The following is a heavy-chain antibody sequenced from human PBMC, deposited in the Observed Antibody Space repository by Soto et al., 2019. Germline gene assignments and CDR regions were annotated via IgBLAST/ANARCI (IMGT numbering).Heavy chain of an antibody. J-gene: IGHJ4*02. Sequence: SETLSLTCAVYGGSFSGYYWSWIRQPPGKGLEWIGEINHSGSTNYNPSLKSRVTISVDTSKNQFSLKLSSVTAADTAVYYCARALPPLAAAYYFDYWGQGTLVTVSS. CDR3: ARALPPLAAAYYFDY. V-gene: IGHV4-34*01. D-gene: IGHD6-13*01. CDR2: INHSGST. CDR1: GGSFSGYY.